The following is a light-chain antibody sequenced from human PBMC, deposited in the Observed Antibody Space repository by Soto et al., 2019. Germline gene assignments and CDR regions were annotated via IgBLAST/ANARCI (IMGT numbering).Light chain of an antibody. J-gene: IGKJ1*01. CDR1: QSVSSN. CDR2: GAS. CDR3: QQYNDWRT. V-gene: IGKV3-15*01. Sequence: EVVMTQSPATLSLSPGERATLSCRASQSVSSNLAWYQQKPGQAPRLLIYGASTRATGIPARFSGSGSGTEFSLTITSLQSEDFAVYYRQQYNDWRTFGQGTKLEI.